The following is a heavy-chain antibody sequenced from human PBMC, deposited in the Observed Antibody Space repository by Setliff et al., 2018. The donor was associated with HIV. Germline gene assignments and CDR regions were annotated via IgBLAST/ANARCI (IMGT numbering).Heavy chain of an antibody. Sequence: ASVKVSCKASTYTFTDYYMHWVQQAPGKGLEWMGRVDPEDDKTIYAEKFQGRVTMTTATSSDTAYLYLSSLRSEDTAVYYWARDRYSGSSTDYWGQGTLVTVSS. CDR1: TYTFTDYY. V-gene: IGHV1-69-2*01. CDR2: VDPEDDKT. D-gene: IGHD1-26*01. J-gene: IGHJ4*02. CDR3: ARDRYSGSSTDY.